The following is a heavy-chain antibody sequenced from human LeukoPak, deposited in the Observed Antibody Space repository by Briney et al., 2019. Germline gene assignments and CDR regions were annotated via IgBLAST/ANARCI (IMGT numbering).Heavy chain of an antibody. Sequence: PSETLSLTCTVSGYSISNGFYWGWIRQPPGKRLEWIGSIHHSGSTYYNPSLKSRVTISVDTSKNQFSLKLNSVTAADTAVYYCARRTYYYDSSGSGGDAFDIWGQGTMVTVSS. J-gene: IGHJ3*02. V-gene: IGHV4-38-2*02. CDR1: GYSISNGFY. D-gene: IGHD3-22*01. CDR3: ARRTYYYDSSGSGGDAFDI. CDR2: IHHSGST.